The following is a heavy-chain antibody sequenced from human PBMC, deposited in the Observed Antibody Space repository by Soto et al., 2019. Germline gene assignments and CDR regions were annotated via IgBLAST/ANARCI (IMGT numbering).Heavy chain of an antibody. D-gene: IGHD3-22*01. J-gene: IGHJ6*02. Sequence: ASVKVSCKASGYTFTTYYMHWVRQAPGQGLEWMGIINPSGGSTSYAQKFQGRVTMTRDTSTSTVYREVSSLRSEDTAVYYCARGEITMIVVAKGSYYYYGMDVWGQGTTVTVSS. V-gene: IGHV1-46*01. CDR2: INPSGGST. CDR3: ARGEITMIVVAKGSYYYYGMDV. CDR1: GYTFTTYY.